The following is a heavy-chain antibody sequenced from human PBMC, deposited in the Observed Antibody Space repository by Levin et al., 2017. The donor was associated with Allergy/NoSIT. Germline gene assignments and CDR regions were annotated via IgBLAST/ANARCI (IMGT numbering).Heavy chain of an antibody. Sequence: ESLKISCTVSGGSISSYYWSWIRQPPGKGLEWIGYIYYRGSTNYNPSLKSRVTISVDTSKNQFSLKLSSVTAADTAVYYCARDPRNCSGGTCYPGGFDYWGQGTLVTVSS. CDR2: IYYRGST. CDR1: GGSISSYY. CDR3: ARDPRNCSGGTCYPGGFDY. V-gene: IGHV4-59*01. J-gene: IGHJ4*02. D-gene: IGHD2-15*01.